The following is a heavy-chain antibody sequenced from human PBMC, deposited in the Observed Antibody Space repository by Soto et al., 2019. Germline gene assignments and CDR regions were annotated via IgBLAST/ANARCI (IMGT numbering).Heavy chain of an antibody. V-gene: IGHV3-21*01. D-gene: IGHD6-19*01. CDR3: ARDLKAVDGTPFDY. Sequence: PGGSLRLSCAASGFTFSSYSMNWVRQAPGKGLEWVSSISSSSSYIYYADSVKGRFTISRDNAKNSLYLQMNSLRAEDTAVYYCARDLKAVDGTPFDYWGQGTLVTVSS. J-gene: IGHJ4*02. CDR2: ISSSSSYI. CDR1: GFTFSSYS.